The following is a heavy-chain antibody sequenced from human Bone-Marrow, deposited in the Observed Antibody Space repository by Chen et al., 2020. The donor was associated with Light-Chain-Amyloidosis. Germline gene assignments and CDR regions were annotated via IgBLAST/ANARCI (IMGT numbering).Heavy chain of an antibody. J-gene: IGHJ4*02. CDR2: IYPDDSDA. CDR3: ARRRDGYNFDY. D-gene: IGHD5-12*01. V-gene: IGHV5-51*01. CDR1: GYTFPNYW. Sequence: EVQLEQSGPAVKQPGASLKISCKGSGYTFPNYWIGWVRQMPGKGLEWMGVIYPDDSDARYSPSFEGQVTISADKSITTAYLQWRSLKASDTAMYYCARRRDGYNFDYWGQGTLVTVSS.